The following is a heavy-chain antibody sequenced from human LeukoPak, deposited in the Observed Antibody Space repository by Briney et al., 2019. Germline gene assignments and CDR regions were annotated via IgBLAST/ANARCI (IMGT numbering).Heavy chain of an antibody. CDR3: AKATLDYYDSSGYHL. CDR1: GFTFSSYG. J-gene: IGHJ5*02. Sequence: GRSLRLSCAASGFTFSSYGMHWVRQAPGKGLERVAVISYDGSNKYYADSVKGRFTISRDNSKNTLYLQMNSLRAEDTAVYYCAKATLDYYDSSGYHLWGQGTLVTVSS. V-gene: IGHV3-30*18. CDR2: ISYDGSNK. D-gene: IGHD3-22*01.